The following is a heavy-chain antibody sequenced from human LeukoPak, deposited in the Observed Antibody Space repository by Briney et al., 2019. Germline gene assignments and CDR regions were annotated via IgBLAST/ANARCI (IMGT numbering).Heavy chain of an antibody. Sequence: PSETLSLTCTVSGGSISSYYRSWIRQPPGKGLEWIGYIYYSGSTNYNPSLKSRVTISVDTSKNQFSLKLSSVTAADTAVYYCVRDRDYGDYAYAFDIWGQGTMVTVSS. V-gene: IGHV4-59*01. CDR2: IYYSGST. J-gene: IGHJ3*02. CDR3: VRDRDYGDYAYAFDI. CDR1: GGSISSYY. D-gene: IGHD4-17*01.